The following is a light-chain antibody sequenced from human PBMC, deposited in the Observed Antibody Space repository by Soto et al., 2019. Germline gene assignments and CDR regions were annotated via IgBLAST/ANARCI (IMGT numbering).Light chain of an antibody. CDR2: NAS. CDR3: QHYISSPSRLT. CDR1: QSVSSSY. J-gene: IGKJ4*01. V-gene: IGKV3-20*01. Sequence: EIVLTQSPGTLSLSPGERATLSCRASQSVSSSYLAWYQQKPRQAPRLFIYNASSRTTGIPDRFSGGGSGTDFTLTISRLEPEDFAVYYRQHYISSPSRLTFGGGTKVEIK.